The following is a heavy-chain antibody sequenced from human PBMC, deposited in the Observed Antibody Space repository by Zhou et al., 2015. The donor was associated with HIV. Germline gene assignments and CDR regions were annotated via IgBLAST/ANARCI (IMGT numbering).Heavy chain of an antibody. Sequence: QVQLVQSGAEVKKPGSSVKVSCKASGGTFSSYAISWVRQAPGQGLEWMGGIIPIFGTANYAQKFQGRVTITADKSTSTAYMELSSLRSEDTAVYYCASPSITIFGVVIGRYGMDVWGQGTTVTVSS. V-gene: IGHV1-69*06. CDR3: ASPSITIFGVVIGRYGMDV. CDR2: IIPIFGTA. J-gene: IGHJ6*02. D-gene: IGHD3-3*01. CDR1: GGTFSSYA.